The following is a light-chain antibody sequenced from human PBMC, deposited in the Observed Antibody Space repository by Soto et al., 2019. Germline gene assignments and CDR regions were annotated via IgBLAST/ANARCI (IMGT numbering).Light chain of an antibody. J-gene: IGLJ1*01. CDR1: SSDVGSYNL. CDR3: CSYAGSSTFYV. V-gene: IGLV2-23*02. CDR2: EVS. Sequence: QSVLTQPASVSGSPGQSITISCTGTSSDVGSYNLVSWYQQHPGKAPKLMIYEVSKRPSGVSNRFSGSKSGNTASLTISGLQADDEADYYCCSYAGSSTFYVFGTGTKVTVL.